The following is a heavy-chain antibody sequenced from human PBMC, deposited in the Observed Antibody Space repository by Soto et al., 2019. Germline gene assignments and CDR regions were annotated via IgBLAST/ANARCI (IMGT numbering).Heavy chain of an antibody. J-gene: IGHJ4*02. CDR2: FESGGSI. Sequence: PXVSLRLSCAASGFSVRTNYMSWVRQAPGKGLEWVSVFESGGSIYYADSVKGRFIISRDNAKNTLYLQMNSLRVEDTAVYYCARAGVTPNFFDYWGQGTLVTVSS. CDR3: ARAGVTPNFFDY. CDR1: GFSVRTNY. D-gene: IGHD3-10*01. V-gene: IGHV3-53*01.